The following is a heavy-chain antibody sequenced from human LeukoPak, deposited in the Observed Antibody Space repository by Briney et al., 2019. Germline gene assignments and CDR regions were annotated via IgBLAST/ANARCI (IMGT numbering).Heavy chain of an antibody. D-gene: IGHD2-21*02. CDR2: ISGSGGST. V-gene: IGHV3-23*01. Sequence: GGSLRLSCAASGFTFSSYGMHWVRQAPGKGLEWVTAISGSGGSTYYAGSVKGRFTISRDNSKNTLYLQMNSLRADDTAVYYCAKSHHVTAIDYWGQGTLVTVSS. CDR1: GFTFSSYG. CDR3: AKSHHVTAIDY. J-gene: IGHJ4*02.